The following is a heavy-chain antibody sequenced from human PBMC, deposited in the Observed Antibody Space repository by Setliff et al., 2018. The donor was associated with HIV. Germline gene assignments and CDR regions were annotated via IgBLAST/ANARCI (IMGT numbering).Heavy chain of an antibody. CDR2: ISSTSIYK. J-gene: IGHJ4*02. Sequence: GGSLRLSCQASGFTSSRYTMNWVRQAPGKGLEWVSSISSTSIYKYYADSVKGRFTISRDNTEDSLYLQLDRLRVDDTAVYYCATEGYNRPLDYWGQGTLVTVSS. V-gene: IGHV3-21*03. CDR1: GFTSSRYT. CDR3: ATEGYNRPLDY. D-gene: IGHD5-12*01.